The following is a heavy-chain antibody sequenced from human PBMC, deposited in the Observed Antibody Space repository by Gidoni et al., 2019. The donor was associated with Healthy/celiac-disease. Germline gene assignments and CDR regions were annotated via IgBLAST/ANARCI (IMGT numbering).Heavy chain of an antibody. CDR2: IDPRDSYT. D-gene: IGHD3-22*01. CDR1: GYSYTRYG. Sequence: EVQLVQSGAEVKKPGESLRNSRKGSGYSYTRYGISWVRQMPGKGLEWMGRIDPRDSYTNYSPSFQGHVTISADKSISTAYLQWSSLKASDTAMYYCARLPYYYDSSGYYRDYWGQGTLVTVSS. CDR3: ARLPYYYDSSGYYRDY. V-gene: IGHV5-10-1*03. J-gene: IGHJ4*02.